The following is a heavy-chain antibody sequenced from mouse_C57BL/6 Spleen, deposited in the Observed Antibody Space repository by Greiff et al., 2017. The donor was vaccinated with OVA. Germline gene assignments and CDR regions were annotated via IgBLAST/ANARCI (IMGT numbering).Heavy chain of an antibody. CDR3: TRMVTTSHYYAMDY. V-gene: IGHV6-6*01. D-gene: IGHD2-2*01. CDR2: IRNKANNHAT. J-gene: IGHJ4*01. Sequence: EVKVEESGGGLVQPGGSMKLSCAASGFTFSDAWMDWVRQSPEKGLEWVAEIRNKANNHATYYAESVKGRFTISRDDSKSSVYLQMNSLRAEDTGIYYCTRMVTTSHYYAMDYWGQGTSVTVSS. CDR1: GFTFSDAW.